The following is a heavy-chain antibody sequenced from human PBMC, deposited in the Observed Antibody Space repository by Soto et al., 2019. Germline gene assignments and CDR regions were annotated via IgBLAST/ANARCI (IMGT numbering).Heavy chain of an antibody. Sequence: PGESLKISCKGSGYSFTSYWIGWVRQMPGKGLEWMGIIYPGDSDTRYSPSFQGQVTISADKSISTAYLQWSSLKASDTAMYYCARFIVVVVAARYYYYGMDVWGQGTTVTVYS. CDR2: IYPGDSDT. CDR3: ARFIVVVVAARYYYYGMDV. V-gene: IGHV5-51*01. J-gene: IGHJ6*02. D-gene: IGHD2-15*01. CDR1: GYSFTSYW.